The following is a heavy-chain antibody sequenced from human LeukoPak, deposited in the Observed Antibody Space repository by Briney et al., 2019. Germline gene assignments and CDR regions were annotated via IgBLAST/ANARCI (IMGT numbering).Heavy chain of an antibody. V-gene: IGHV1-2*02. D-gene: IGHD1-26*01. J-gene: IGHJ4*02. CDR3: VRDSGGSYYYPSDY. CDR1: GYTFIGHY. CDR2: FSPKTGGS. Sequence: ASVKVSCKTSGYTFIGHYMHWVRQAPGHGLEWMGWFSPKTGGSHFAQKFRGRVAMTTDTSISTAYLELSSLRSDDTAVYYCVRDSGGSYYYPSDYWGQGTLVTVFS.